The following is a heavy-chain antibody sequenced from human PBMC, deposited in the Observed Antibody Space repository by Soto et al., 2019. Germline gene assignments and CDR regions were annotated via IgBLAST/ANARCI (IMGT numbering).Heavy chain of an antibody. CDR2: IYYSGST. D-gene: IGHD5-12*01. J-gene: IGHJ4*02. V-gene: IGHV4-59*08. Sequence: PSETLSLTCTVSGGPISSYYWSWIRQPPGKGLEWIGYIYYSGSTNYNPSLKSRVTISVDTSKNQFSLKLSSVTAADTAVYYCARLEWLRFHYFDYWGQGTLVTVSS. CDR3: ARLEWLRFHYFDY. CDR1: GGPISSYY.